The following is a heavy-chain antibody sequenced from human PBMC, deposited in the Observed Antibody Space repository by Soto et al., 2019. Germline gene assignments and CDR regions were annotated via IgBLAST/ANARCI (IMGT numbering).Heavy chain of an antibody. Sequence: GGSLRLSCAASGFTFSSYLMSWVRQAPGKGLEWVANIKQDGSEKYYVDSVKGRFTISRDNAKNSLYLQMNSLRAEDTAVYYCARHTYYDFWSGPKDNWFDPWGQGTLVPSPQ. J-gene: IGHJ5*02. CDR1: GFTFSSYL. CDR2: IKQDGSEK. D-gene: IGHD3-3*01. CDR3: ARHTYYDFWSGPKDNWFDP. V-gene: IGHV3-7*05.